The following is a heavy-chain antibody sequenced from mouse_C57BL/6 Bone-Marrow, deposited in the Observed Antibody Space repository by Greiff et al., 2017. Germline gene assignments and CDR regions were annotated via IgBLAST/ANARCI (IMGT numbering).Heavy chain of an antibody. CDR2: INPGSGGT. CDR1: GYAFTNYL. CDR3: ARAMDY. V-gene: IGHV1-54*01. J-gene: IGHJ4*01. Sequence: VQLQQSGAELVRPGTSVKVSCKASGYAFTNYLIEWVKQRPGQGLEWIGVINPGSGGTNYNEKFKGKATLTADKSSSTAYMQLSSLTSEGSAVYFCARAMDYWGQGTSVTVSS.